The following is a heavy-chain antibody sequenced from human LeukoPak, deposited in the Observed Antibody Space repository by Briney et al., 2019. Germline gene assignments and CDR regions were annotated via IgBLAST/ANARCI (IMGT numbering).Heavy chain of an antibody. V-gene: IGHV3-23*01. CDR2: ISGSGTST. CDR1: EFTFSSYA. Sequence: GRSRRLSCAASEFTFSSYALSWVRQAPGKGLEWVSAISGSGTSTYYADSVKGRFTISRDNSKNTLYLQMNSLRAEDTAVYYCAKGRGIYGSGSYSNFDYWGQGTLVTVSS. D-gene: IGHD3-10*01. CDR3: AKGRGIYGSGSYSNFDY. J-gene: IGHJ4*02.